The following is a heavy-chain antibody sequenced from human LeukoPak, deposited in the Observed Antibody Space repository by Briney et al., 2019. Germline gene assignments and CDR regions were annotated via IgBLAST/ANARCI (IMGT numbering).Heavy chain of an antibody. CDR1: GSTFSSYW. Sequence: QPGGSLRLSCAASGSTFSSYWMSWVRQAPGKGLEWVANIKQDGSEKYYVDSVKGRFTISRDNAKNSLYLQMNSLRAEDTAVYYCARPSSTAFDYWGQGTLVTVSS. CDR3: ARPSSTAFDY. CDR2: IKQDGSEK. V-gene: IGHV3-7*01. J-gene: IGHJ4*02. D-gene: IGHD2-2*01.